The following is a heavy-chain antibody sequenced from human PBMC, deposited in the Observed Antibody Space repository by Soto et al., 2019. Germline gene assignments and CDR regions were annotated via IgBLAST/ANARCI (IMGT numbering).Heavy chain of an antibody. V-gene: IGHV4-34*01. D-gene: IGHD4-4*01. CDR2: ISHSGRT. Sequence: SEKLSHTYAVYGGSFSGYFWNWIRQSPGKGLEWIGKISHSGRTHYNPSLESRVSISVDTSKNQFSLKLTSVTAADTAVYYCARAYDYRAPRAAFDLWGQGTMLTVS. J-gene: IGHJ3*01. CDR3: ARAYDYRAPRAAFDL. CDR1: GGSFSGYF.